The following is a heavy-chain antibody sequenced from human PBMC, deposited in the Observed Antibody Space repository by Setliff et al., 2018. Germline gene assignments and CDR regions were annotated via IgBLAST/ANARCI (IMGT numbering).Heavy chain of an antibody. Sequence: SETLSLTCTVSGASISSGFYYWSWIRQPAGKGLEWIGRMHSSGDTKYNPSLKTRVTIAVDTSKNQFSLKLNSATAADTAVYYCARATVGLATIIYFDSWGPGTLVTVSS. D-gene: IGHD4-4*01. J-gene: IGHJ4*02. CDR1: GASISSGFYY. CDR2: MHSSGDT. V-gene: IGHV4-61*02. CDR3: ARATVGLATIIYFDS.